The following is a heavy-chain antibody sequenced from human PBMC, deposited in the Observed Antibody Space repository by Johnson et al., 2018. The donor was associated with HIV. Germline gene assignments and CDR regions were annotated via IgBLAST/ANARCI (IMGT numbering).Heavy chain of an antibody. V-gene: IGHV3-30*04. CDR3: ARASGAFDI. CDR2: ISYDGSNK. Sequence: QMQLVESGGGVVQPGRSLRLSCAASGFTFSSYAMHWVRQAPGKGLVWVAVISYDGSNKYYADSVKGRFTISRDNSKNTLYLQMNSLRAEDTAVYYCARASGAFDIWGQGTMVTVSA. CDR1: GFTFSSYA. J-gene: IGHJ3*02.